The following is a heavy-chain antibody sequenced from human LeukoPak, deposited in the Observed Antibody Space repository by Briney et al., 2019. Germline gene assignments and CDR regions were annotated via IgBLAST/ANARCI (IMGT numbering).Heavy chain of an antibody. V-gene: IGHV3-48*01. CDR2: ISSSSSTI. CDR1: GFTFSSYS. D-gene: IGHD1-26*01. J-gene: IGHJ4*02. Sequence: GGSLRLSCAASGFTFSSYSMNWVRQAPGKGLEWVSYISSSSSTIYYADSVKGRFTISRDNSKNTLYLQMNSLRAEDTAVYYCAKTSVGATSDYWGQGTLVTVSS. CDR3: AKTSVGATSDY.